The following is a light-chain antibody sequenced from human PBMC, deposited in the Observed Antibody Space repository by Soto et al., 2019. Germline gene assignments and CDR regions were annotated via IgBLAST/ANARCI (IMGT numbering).Light chain of an antibody. V-gene: IGKV1-17*01. CDR2: AAS. J-gene: IGKJ2*01. CDR3: LQHNTYPYT. CDR1: QGISNL. Sequence: DIQMTQSPSSLSASVGDRVTITCRASQGISNLLGWFQHKPGKAPKRLIYAASSLQGGVPSRFSGSGSGTEFTLTITGMQPEDFADYYCLQHNTYPYTFGQGTKLEIK.